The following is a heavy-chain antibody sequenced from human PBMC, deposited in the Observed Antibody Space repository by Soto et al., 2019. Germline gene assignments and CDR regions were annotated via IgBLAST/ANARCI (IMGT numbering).Heavy chain of an antibody. CDR3: AKKWGQEGYYDFWSGYTYYMDV. Sequence: QPGGSLRLSCAASGFTFSSYAMSWVRQAPGKGLEWVSAISGSGGSTYYADSVKGRFTISRDNSKNTLYLQMNSLRAEDTAVYYCAKKWGQEGYYDFWSGYTYYMDVWGKGTTVTVSS. CDR1: GFTFSSYA. D-gene: IGHD3-3*01. V-gene: IGHV3-23*01. J-gene: IGHJ6*03. CDR2: ISGSGGST.